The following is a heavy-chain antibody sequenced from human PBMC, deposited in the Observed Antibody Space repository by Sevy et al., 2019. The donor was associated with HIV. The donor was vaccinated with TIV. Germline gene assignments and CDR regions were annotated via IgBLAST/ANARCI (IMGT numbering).Heavy chain of an antibody. V-gene: IGHV4-38-2*01. CDR2: IYHAGNT. D-gene: IGHD3-10*01. CDR1: GYSISSGYY. J-gene: IGHJ5*02. Sequence: SETLSLICAVSGYSISSGYYWGWIRQPPGKGLEWIGTIYHAGNTYYNASLKSRVTISLDTSKNQFSLKLSSVTAADTAVYYCASLGITIVRGVNDNWFDPWGLGTLVTVSS. CDR3: ASLGITIVRGVNDNWFDP.